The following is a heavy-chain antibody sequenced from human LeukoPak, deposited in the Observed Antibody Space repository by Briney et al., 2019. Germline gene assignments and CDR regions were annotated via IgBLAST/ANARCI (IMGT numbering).Heavy chain of an antibody. D-gene: IGHD3-10*01. V-gene: IGHV4-30-4*08. CDR3: ARDAYYYGSAGEIDY. CDR1: GGSISSGDYY. J-gene: IGHJ4*02. CDR2: IYYSGST. Sequence: SQTLSLTCTDSGGSISSGDYYWSWIRQPPGKGLEWIGYIYYSGSTYYNPSLKSRVTISVDTSENQFSLKLSSVTAADTAVYYCARDAYYYGSAGEIDYWGQGTLVTVSS.